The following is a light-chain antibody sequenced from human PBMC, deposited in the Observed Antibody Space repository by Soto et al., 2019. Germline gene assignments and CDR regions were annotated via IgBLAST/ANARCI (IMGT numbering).Light chain of an antibody. CDR1: EDISSY. CDR2: AAS. V-gene: IGKV1-9*01. J-gene: IGKJ5*01. CDR3: QQFKNYPIT. Sequence: IQLTQSLSSLSASVGDRVTFTCRASEDISSYLVCYQQKPGAAPKLLIYAASALHSGVPSRFSGSGSGTDFTLTISSLHPEDFAVYFCQQFKNYPITFGQGTRLEIK.